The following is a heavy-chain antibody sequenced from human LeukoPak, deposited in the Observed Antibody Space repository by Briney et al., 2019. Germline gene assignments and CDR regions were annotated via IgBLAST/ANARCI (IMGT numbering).Heavy chain of an antibody. CDR1: GGTFSSYA. CDR2: IIPIFGTA. J-gene: IGHJ5*02. D-gene: IGHD6-19*01. CDR3: ARQIAVAPRLRRGWFDP. Sequence: SVKVSCKASGGTFSSYAISWVRQAPGQGLEWMGGIIPIFGTANYAQKFQGRVTITTVESTSTAYMELSSLRSEDTAVYYCARQIAVAPRLRRGWFDPWGQGTLVTVSS. V-gene: IGHV1-69*05.